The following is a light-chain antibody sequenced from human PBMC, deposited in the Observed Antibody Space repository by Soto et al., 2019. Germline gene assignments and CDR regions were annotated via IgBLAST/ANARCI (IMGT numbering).Light chain of an antibody. CDR1: SSDVGDYNH. Sequence: ALTQPRSVSGSPGQSVTLSCTGTSSDVGDYNHVSWYQQNPGKAPKLMIYDVFKRPSGVPDRFSGSKSGNTASLTISGLQTEDEADYYCCAYAGSYTWVFGGGTKVTVL. J-gene: IGLJ3*02. CDR3: CAYAGSYTWV. CDR2: DVF. V-gene: IGLV2-11*01.